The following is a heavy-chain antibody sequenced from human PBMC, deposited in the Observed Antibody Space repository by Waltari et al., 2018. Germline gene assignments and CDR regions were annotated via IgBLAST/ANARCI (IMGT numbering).Heavy chain of an antibody. V-gene: IGHV3-48*04. CDR1: GFPLRCFS. J-gene: IGHJ4*02. D-gene: IGHD3-10*01. CDR3: ARIRGVSGSYYSDF. Sequence: EVQLVESGGGLVQPGGALRLSCAVSGFPLRCFSLNWVRQAPGKGLEWVSYISPGGDTIDYADSVKGRFTISRDSARNSLYLQMDSLRAEDTAVYYCARIRGVSGSYYSDFWGQGTLVTVSS. CDR2: ISPGGDTI.